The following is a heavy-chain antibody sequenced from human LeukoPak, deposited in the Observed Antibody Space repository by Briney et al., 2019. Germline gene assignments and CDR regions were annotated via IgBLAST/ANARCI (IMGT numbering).Heavy chain of an antibody. V-gene: IGHV4-34*01. Sequence: KTSETLSLTCAVYGGSFSGYYWSWIPQPPGKGLEWIGEINHSGSTNYNPSLKSRVTISVDTSKNQFSLKLSSVTAADTAVYYGARVSPIDWFDPWGQGTLVTVSS. CDR3: ARVSPIDWFDP. CDR2: INHSGST. CDR1: GGSFSGYY. D-gene: IGHD2-15*01. J-gene: IGHJ5*02.